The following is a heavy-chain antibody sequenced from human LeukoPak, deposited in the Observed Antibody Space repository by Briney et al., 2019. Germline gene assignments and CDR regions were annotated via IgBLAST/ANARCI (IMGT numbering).Heavy chain of an antibody. CDR3: ARFVGGHTYYFDD. D-gene: IGHD3-10*01. J-gene: IGHJ4*02. V-gene: IGHV3-74*01. CDR2: ISPTGSTT. Sequence: QTGGSLRLSCTASGFSFSGHWMHWARQLPGKGLVWVSRISPTGSTTSYAGSVKGRFTISRDNARNSLYLQMNSLRAEDTAVYYCARFVGGHTYYFDDWGQGTLVPVSS. CDR1: GFSFSGHW.